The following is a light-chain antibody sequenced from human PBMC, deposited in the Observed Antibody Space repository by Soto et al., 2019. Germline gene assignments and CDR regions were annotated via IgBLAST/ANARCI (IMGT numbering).Light chain of an antibody. J-gene: IGKJ1*01. CDR3: QQYGRA. Sequence: EIVLTQSPGTLSLSPGEIATLSCRASQSVSSSSLAWYQQKPGQAPRLLIYGASRRATGIPDRFSGSGSETDFTLTISRLEPEDFAVYYCQQYGRAFGQGTKV. CDR1: QSVSSSS. CDR2: GAS. V-gene: IGKV3-20*01.